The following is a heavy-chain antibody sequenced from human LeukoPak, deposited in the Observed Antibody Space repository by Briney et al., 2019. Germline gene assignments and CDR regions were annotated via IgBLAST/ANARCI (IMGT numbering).Heavy chain of an antibody. CDR2: ISAYNGNT. Sequence: GASVKVSCKASGYTFTSYGISWVRQAPGQGLEWMGWISAYNGNTNYAQKLQGRVTMTTDTSTSTAYMELRSLRSDDTAVYYCARVRDIVVVPVYDYWGQGTLVTVSS. D-gene: IGHD2-2*01. V-gene: IGHV1-18*01. CDR3: ARVRDIVVVPVYDY. J-gene: IGHJ4*02. CDR1: GYTFTSYG.